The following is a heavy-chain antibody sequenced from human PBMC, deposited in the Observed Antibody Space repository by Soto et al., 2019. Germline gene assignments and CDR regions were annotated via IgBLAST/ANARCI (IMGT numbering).Heavy chain of an antibody. V-gene: IGHV1-46*01. CDR3: ARSSRSIAAAGHPYYWYFDL. CDR1: GYTFTSYY. J-gene: IGHJ2*01. CDR2: INPSGGST. D-gene: IGHD6-13*01. Sequence: QVQLVQSGAEVKKPGASVKVSCKASGYTFTSYYMHWVRQAPGQGLEWMGIINPSGGSTSYAQKCQGRVTMTRDTSTSTVYMELSSLRSEDTAVYYCARSSRSIAAAGHPYYWYFDLWGRGTLVTVSS.